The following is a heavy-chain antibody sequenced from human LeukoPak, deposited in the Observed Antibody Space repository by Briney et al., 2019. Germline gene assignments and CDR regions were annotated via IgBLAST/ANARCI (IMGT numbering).Heavy chain of an antibody. CDR1: GGSISTYY. Sequence: SETLSLTCTVSGGSISTYYWSWIRQPPGKGLEWIGYIYYSGSTNYNPSLKSRVTISVDTSKNQFSLKLNSVTAADTAVYFCARGGSGAYYNWAGWFDPWGQGTLVTVSS. CDR2: IYYSGST. CDR3: ARGGSGAYYNWAGWFDP. D-gene: IGHD3-10*01. V-gene: IGHV4-59*01. J-gene: IGHJ5*02.